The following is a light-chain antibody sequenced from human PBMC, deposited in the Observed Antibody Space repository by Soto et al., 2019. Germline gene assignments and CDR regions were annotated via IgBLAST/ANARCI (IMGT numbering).Light chain of an antibody. J-gene: IGKJ1*01. V-gene: IGKV1-39*01. CDR2: GAS. CDR3: QQTHSTPWT. CDR1: QTITTY. Sequence: DIQMTQSPSSLCASVGDRVTITCRASQTITTYLNWYQQKPGKAPQLLIYGASSLESGVPSRFTGSGSGTDFTLTITSLQPEDFATYHCQQTHSTPWTFGQGTKVEIK.